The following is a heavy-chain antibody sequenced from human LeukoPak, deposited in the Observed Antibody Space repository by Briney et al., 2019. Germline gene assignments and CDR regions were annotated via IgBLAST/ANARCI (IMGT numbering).Heavy chain of an antibody. CDR1: GYTFTSYG. CDR3: ARDEHPSRKDAFDI. CDR2: ISAYNGDT. Sequence: ASVKVSCKASGYTFTSYGINWVRQAPGQGLEWMGWISAYNGDTNYAQKLQGRVTMTTDTSTNTVYMELRSLRSDDTAVYYCARDEHPSRKDAFDIWGQGTIVTVSS. J-gene: IGHJ3*02. V-gene: IGHV1-18*01.